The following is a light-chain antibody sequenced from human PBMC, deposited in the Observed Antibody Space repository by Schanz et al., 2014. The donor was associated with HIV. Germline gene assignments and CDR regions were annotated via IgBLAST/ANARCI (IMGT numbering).Light chain of an antibody. CDR2: GAS. J-gene: IGKJ3*01. V-gene: IGKV3-15*01. Sequence: EIVMTQSPATLSVSPGERATLSCRASQSVSSNLGWYQQKPGQAPRLLIYGASTRATGIPARFSGSGSGTEFTLTISSLQSEDFAVYYCQHYGSSFGPGTKVDIK. CDR3: QHYGSS. CDR1: QSVSSN.